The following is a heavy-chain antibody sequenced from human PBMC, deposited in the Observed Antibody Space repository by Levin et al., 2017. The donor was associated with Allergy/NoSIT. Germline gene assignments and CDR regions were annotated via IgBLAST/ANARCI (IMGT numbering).Heavy chain of an antibody. J-gene: IGHJ4*02. Sequence: SETLSLTCAVSGGSIGSSDWWTWVRQPPGQGLDWIGEIHDSGNTNYNPSLKNRVTMSVDKSKNQVSLKLTSVTAADTAVYYCARGGDYVWRYWGQGTLVTVSS. CDR2: IHDSGNT. CDR1: GGSIGSSDW. D-gene: IGHD4-17*01. CDR3: ARGGDYVWRY. V-gene: IGHV4-4*02.